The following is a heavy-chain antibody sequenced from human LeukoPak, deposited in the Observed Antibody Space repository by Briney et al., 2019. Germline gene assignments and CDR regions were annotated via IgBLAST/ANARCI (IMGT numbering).Heavy chain of an antibody. V-gene: IGHV4-4*09. D-gene: IGHD6-19*01. Sequence: SETLSLTCSVSGASISNYYWSWIRQPPGKGLEWIGYILSTGTTNYNPSLKSRVAILVDTSNNQFSLRLSSVTAADTAVYYCARRRDTSGWLDPWGQGTLVTVSS. J-gene: IGHJ5*02. CDR1: GASISNYY. CDR2: ILSTGTT. CDR3: ARRRDTSGWLDP.